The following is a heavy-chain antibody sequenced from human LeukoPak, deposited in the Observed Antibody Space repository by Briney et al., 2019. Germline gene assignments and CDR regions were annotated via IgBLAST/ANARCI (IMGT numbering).Heavy chain of an antibody. CDR1: GFTFSSYA. D-gene: IGHD6-19*01. Sequence: PGGSLRLSCAASGFTFSSYAMHWVRQAPGKGLEWVAVISYDGSNKYYADSVKGRFTISRDNSKNTLYLQMNSLRAEDTAVYYCAREYSSGWYSYYFDYWGQGTLVTVFS. V-gene: IGHV3-30-3*01. CDR3: AREYSSGWYSYYFDY. J-gene: IGHJ4*02. CDR2: ISYDGSNK.